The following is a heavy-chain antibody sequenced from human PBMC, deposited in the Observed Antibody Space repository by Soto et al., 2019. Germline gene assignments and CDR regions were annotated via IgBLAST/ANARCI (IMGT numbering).Heavy chain of an antibody. J-gene: IGHJ3*01. CDR3: ARSLPETYGAFDL. CDR2: ISGDGSST. Sequence: EVQLVDSGGGLVQPGGSLRLSCAASEFTFRSYWMHWVRQSPGKGLVWVSRISGDGSSTNYADSVKGRFTISRDNAKNTVYLQIDSLRAEDTAVYYCARSLPETYGAFDLWGQGTMVTVSS. CDR1: EFTFRSYW. D-gene: IGHD3-10*01. V-gene: IGHV3-74*01.